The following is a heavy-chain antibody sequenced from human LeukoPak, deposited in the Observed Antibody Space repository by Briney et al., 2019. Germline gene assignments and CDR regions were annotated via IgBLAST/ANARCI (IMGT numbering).Heavy chain of an antibody. CDR1: GFTVRSNY. D-gene: IGHD3-22*01. J-gene: IGHJ4*02. CDR2: IYSGGST. CDR3: ASGTYYYDSSGYHSYY. Sequence: GGSLRLSVAASGFTVRSNYMTWFGKAPGKGLDGFSVIYSGGSTYYADSVKGRFTISRDNSKNTLYLQMNSLRAEDTAVYYCASGTYYYDSSGYHSYYWGQGTLVTVSS. V-gene: IGHV3-66*01.